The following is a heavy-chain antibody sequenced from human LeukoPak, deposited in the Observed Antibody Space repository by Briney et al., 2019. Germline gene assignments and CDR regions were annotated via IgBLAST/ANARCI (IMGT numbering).Heavy chain of an antibody. D-gene: IGHD3-22*01. Sequence: GGSLRLSCAASGFTVSSNYMSWVRQAPGKRLEWVSVIYSGGSTYYADSVKGRFTISRDNSKNTLYLQMNSLRAEDTAVYYCARAPGSSGYYSPPADWGQGTLVTVSS. CDR1: GFTVSSNY. V-gene: IGHV3-53*01. CDR2: IYSGGST. CDR3: ARAPGSSGYYSPPAD. J-gene: IGHJ4*02.